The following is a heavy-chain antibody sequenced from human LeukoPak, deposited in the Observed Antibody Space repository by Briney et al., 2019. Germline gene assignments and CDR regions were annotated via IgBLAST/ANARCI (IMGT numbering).Heavy chain of an antibody. D-gene: IGHD2-8*01. CDR1: GGSISSYY. CDR2: IYYSGST. J-gene: IGHJ4*02. V-gene: IGHV4-59*01. CDR3: ASDGDIVLMVYATMVY. Sequence: PSETLSLTCTVSGGSISSYYWSWIRQPPGKGLEWIGYIYYSGSTNYNPSLKSRVTISVDTSKNQFSLKLSSVTAADTAVYYCASDGDIVLMVYATMVYWGQGTLVTVSS.